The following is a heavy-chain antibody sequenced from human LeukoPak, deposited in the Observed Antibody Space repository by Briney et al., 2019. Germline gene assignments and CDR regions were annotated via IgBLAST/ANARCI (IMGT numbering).Heavy chain of an antibody. CDR2: MNPNSGNT. D-gene: IGHD6-13*01. Sequence: ASVKVSCKASGYTFTSYDINWVRQATGQGLEWMGWMNPNSGNTGYAQKFQGRVTMTRNTSISTAYMELSSLRSEDTAVYYCARGASSSWPFPYYYYYYMDVWGKGTTATVSS. CDR3: ARGASSSWPFPYYYYYYMDV. CDR1: GYTFTSYD. J-gene: IGHJ6*03. V-gene: IGHV1-8*01.